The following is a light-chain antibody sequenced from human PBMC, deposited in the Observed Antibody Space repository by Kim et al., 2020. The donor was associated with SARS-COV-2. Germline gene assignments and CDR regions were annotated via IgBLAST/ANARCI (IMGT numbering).Light chain of an antibody. J-gene: IGKJ2*01. CDR1: QSVSRN. V-gene: IGKV3-15*01. CDR3: QQYNNWPPYT. Sequence: VSPGERAPLPCRASQSVSRNLAWYQQKPGQAPRLLIYGASTRATGIPARFSGSGSGTEFTLTISSLQSEDFAVYYCQQYNNWPPYTFGQGTKLEI. CDR2: GAS.